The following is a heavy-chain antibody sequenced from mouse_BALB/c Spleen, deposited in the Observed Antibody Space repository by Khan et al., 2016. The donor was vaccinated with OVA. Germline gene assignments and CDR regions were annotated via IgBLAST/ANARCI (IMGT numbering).Heavy chain of an antibody. J-gene: IGHJ2*01. CDR1: GFSFSTYS. CDR2: ISSGGSFT. D-gene: IGHD1-1*01. CDR3: TRHRGSYGSNHYFDY. Sequence: EVELVESGGDLVRPGGSLKLSCAASGFSFSTYSMSWVRQTPEKRLEWVATISSGGSFTYYSDSVKGLSIIYRNNAKHSLYLLISSLKSENTDMYYYTRHRGSYGSNHYFDYWGQGTTLTVSS. V-gene: IGHV5-6-4*01.